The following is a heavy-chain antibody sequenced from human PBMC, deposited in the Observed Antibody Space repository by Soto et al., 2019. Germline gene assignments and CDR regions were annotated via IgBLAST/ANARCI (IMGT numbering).Heavy chain of an antibody. CDR2: IIPIFGTA. CDR1: GGTFSSYA. J-gene: IGHJ5*02. V-gene: IGHV1-69*06. CDR3: ARGAAGTGWFDP. D-gene: IGHD6-13*01. Sequence: SVKVSCKASGGTFSSYAISWVRQAPGQGLEWMGGIIPIFGTANYAQKFQGRVTITADKSTSTAYMELSSLRSEDTAVYYCARGAAGTGWFDPWGQGTLVTVSS.